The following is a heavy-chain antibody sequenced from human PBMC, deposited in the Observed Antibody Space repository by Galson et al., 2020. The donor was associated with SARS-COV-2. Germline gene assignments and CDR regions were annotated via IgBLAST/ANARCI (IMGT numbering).Heavy chain of an antibody. CDR1: GFSFSSYG. D-gene: IGHD3-10*01. Sequence: GGSLRLSCLASGFSFSSYGMNWVRQAPGKGLEWVAYISSGSDKKYYSDSVRGRFTISRDDASNSLYMRMNSLRAEDTAVYYCATDYPKVRGAHEYYFDYWGQGNLVTVSS. CDR2: ISSGSDKK. J-gene: IGHJ4*02. V-gene: IGHV3-48*04. CDR3: ATDYPKVRGAHEYYFDY.